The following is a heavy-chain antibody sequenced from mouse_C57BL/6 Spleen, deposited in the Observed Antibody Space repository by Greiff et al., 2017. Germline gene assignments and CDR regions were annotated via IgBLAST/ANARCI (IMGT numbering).Heavy chain of an antibody. CDR1: GFSLTSYG. J-gene: IGHJ4*01. CDR3: ARNPYAMDY. CDR2: IWSSGST. V-gene: IGHV2-2*01. Sequence: QVQLQQSGPGLVQPSQSLSITCTVSGFSLTSYGVHWVRQSPGKGLEWLGVIWSSGSTDYNAAFISRLSISKDNSKSQVFFKMNSLQADDTAIYYCARNPYAMDYWGQGTSVTVSS.